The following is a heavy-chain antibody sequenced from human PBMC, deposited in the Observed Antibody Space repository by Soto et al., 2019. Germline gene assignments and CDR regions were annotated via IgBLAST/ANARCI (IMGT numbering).Heavy chain of an antibody. CDR3: ARDEFEAYYDILTGYLVPEGYYYYGMDV. V-gene: IGHV3-21*01. CDR2: ISSSSSYT. J-gene: IGHJ6*02. Sequence: GGSLRLSCAASGFTFSSYSMNWVRQAPGKGLEWVSSISSSSSYTYYADSVKGRFTISRDNSKNTLYLQMNSLRAEDTAVYYCARDEFEAYYDILTGYLVPEGYYYYGMDVWGQGTTVTVSS. D-gene: IGHD3-9*01. CDR1: GFTFSSYS.